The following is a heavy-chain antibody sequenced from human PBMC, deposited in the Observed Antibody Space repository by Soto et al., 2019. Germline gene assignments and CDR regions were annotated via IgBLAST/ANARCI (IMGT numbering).Heavy chain of an antibody. J-gene: IGHJ4*02. D-gene: IGHD6-13*01. CDR3: AKDQGYTSSWYFDY. CDR2: ISSDGSNQ. CDR1: IFTFRSYG. V-gene: IGHV3-30*18. Sequence: GSLRLSCAASIFTFRSYGLHWVRQAQGKGLEWVAAISSDGSNQFYADSVKGRFSISRDNSKNTVSLQMNSLRAEDTAVYYCAKDQGYTSSWYFDYWGQGTLVTVSS.